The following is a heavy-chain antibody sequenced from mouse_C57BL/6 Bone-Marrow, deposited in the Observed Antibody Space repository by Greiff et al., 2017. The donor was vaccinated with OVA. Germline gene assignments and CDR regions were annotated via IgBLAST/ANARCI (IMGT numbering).Heavy chain of an antibody. J-gene: IGHJ4*01. CDR1: GYTFTDYN. Sequence: EVKLQESGPELVKPGASVKMSCKASGYTFTDYNMHWVKQSHGKSLEWIGYINPNNGGTSYNQKFKGKATLTVNKSSSTAYMELRSLTSEDSAVYYCARVETRDGSSPYYAMDYWGQGTSVTVSS. CDR3: ARVETRDGSSPYYAMDY. D-gene: IGHD1-1*01. CDR2: INPNNGGT. V-gene: IGHV1-22*01.